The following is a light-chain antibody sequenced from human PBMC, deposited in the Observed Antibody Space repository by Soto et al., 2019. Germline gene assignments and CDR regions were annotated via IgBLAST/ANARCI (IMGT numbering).Light chain of an antibody. J-gene: IGKJ4*01. CDR2: AAS. V-gene: IGKV3-15*01. CDR1: QSVASN. Sequence: EIVMTQSPATLSVSPGQRATLSCRASQSVASNLAWYQQKPGQAPSLLFYAASTRATGLPARFSASGSETEFTLTISSLQSEDSAIYYCQHYNKWPPRFTFGGGTKVEIK. CDR3: QHYNKWPPRFT.